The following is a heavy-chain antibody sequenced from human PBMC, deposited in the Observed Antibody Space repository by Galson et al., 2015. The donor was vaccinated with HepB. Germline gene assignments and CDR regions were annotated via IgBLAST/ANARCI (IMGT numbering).Heavy chain of an antibody. CDR3: TRRWGNSGPTL. CDR1: ENTFTTHW. V-gene: IGHV5-51*01. D-gene: IGHD5-12*01. Sequence: QSGAEVKKPGESLKISCQDSENTFTTHWIGWVRQMPGKGLEWMGIIYPGDSDTKYSPSYQGQVTISADRSINTAYLQWSSLKASDTAIYYCTRRWGNSGPTLWGPGTFVTVSS. CDR2: IYPGDSDT. J-gene: IGHJ4*02.